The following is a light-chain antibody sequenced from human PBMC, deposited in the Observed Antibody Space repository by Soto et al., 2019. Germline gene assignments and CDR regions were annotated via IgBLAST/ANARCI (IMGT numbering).Light chain of an antibody. CDR3: QQYDNPPLT. Sequence: DIQMTQSPSSLSSSVGDRVTITCQASQDISNYLDWYQQKPGKAPKLLIYDASNLATGVPSRFSGSGSGTDFTFTISRLQQEDIASYCCQQYDNPPLTFGGGTKVDIK. CDR1: QDISNY. CDR2: DAS. J-gene: IGKJ4*01. V-gene: IGKV1-33*01.